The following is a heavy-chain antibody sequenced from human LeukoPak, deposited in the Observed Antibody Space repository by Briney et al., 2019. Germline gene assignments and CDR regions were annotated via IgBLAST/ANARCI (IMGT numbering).Heavy chain of an antibody. V-gene: IGHV4-59*01. J-gene: IGHJ3*02. Sequence: PSETLSLTCTVSGGSFSSYYWSWIRQPPGKGLEWIGYIYYSGSTNYNPSLKSRVTISVDTSKNQFSLKLSSVTAADTAVYYCATGDYYYDSSGYYIRSDAFDIWGQGTMVTVSS. CDR3: ATGDYYYDSSGYYIRSDAFDI. CDR2: IYYSGST. D-gene: IGHD3-22*01. CDR1: GGSFSSYY.